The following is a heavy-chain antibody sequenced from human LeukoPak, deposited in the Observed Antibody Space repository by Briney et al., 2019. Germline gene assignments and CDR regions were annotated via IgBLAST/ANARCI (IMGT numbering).Heavy chain of an antibody. D-gene: IGHD6-13*01. Sequence: GGSLRLSCAASGFTFSSYGMHWVRQAPGKGLEWVAFIRYDGRNKYYADSVKGRFTISRDNSKNTLYLQMNSLRAEDTAVYYCAKDRSGSSWYGDFDYWGQGTLVTVSS. CDR2: IRYDGRNK. V-gene: IGHV3-30*02. J-gene: IGHJ4*02. CDR3: AKDRSGSSWYGDFDY. CDR1: GFTFSSYG.